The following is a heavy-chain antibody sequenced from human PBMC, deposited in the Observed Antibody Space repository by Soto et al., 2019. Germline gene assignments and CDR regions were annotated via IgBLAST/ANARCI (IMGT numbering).Heavy chain of an antibody. CDR2: IWHDGNNK. CDR3: ASDLVGASDSYGLDV. J-gene: IGHJ6*02. D-gene: IGHD1-26*01. V-gene: IGHV3-33*01. CDR1: GFTFSNYG. Sequence: LRLSCAASGFTFSNYGMHWVRQAPGKGLEWVAIIWHDGNNKYYADSVRGRFIISRDNSKNRLYLQMNSLRAEDTAVYYCASDLVGASDSYGLDVWGXGTPVTVSS.